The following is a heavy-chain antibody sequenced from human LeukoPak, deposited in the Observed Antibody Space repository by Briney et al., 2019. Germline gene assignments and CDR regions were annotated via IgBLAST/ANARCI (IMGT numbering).Heavy chain of an antibody. D-gene: IGHD6-19*01. Sequence: GGSLRLSCAASGFTFNSKWMTWVRQAPGKGLFWLANINQDGSEKYYEDSVKGRFTISRDNAKSSLYLEMSGLRAEDTAVYHCADPPSGYWGQGTLVAVSS. J-gene: IGHJ4*02. CDR1: GFTFNSKW. CDR3: ADPPSGY. V-gene: IGHV3-7*01. CDR2: INQDGSEK.